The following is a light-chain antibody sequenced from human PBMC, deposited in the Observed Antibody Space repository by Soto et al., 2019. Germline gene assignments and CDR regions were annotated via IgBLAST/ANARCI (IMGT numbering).Light chain of an antibody. CDR2: DVN. V-gene: IGLV2-14*01. CDR1: SSDVGGYNY. CDR3: NSYTTSSTLV. Sequence: QSALTQPASVSGSPGQSITISCTGTSSDVGGYNYVSWYQQHPGKAPKLMIYDVNNRPSGVSNRFSGSKSGNTASLTISGLQAEDEADYYCNSYTTSSTLVFGGGTKVTVL. J-gene: IGLJ2*01.